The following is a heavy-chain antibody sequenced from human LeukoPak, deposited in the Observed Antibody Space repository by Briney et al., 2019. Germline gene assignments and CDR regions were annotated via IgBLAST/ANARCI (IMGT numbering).Heavy chain of an antibody. V-gene: IGHV4-39*01. CDR1: GGSISSSSYY. CDR3: ARFLDWFDP. CDR2: IYYSGYT. Sequence: SETLSLTCTVAGGSISSSSYYWGWIREPPGKGLEWIVSIYYSGYTYYNPSLESRVTISVDTSKNQFSLKLSSVTAADTAVYYCARFLDWFDPWGQGTLVTVSS. J-gene: IGHJ5*02.